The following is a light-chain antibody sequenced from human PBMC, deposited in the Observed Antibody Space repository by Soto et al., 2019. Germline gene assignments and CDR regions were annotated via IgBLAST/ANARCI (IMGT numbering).Light chain of an antibody. J-gene: IGLJ3*02. CDR2: EVT. CDR1: SSDVGAYNY. Sequence: QSALTHPPSASGSPGQSVTISCTATSSDVGAYNYVSWYQQHAGKAPKLVIYEVTKRPSGVPDRFSGSKSANTASLTVSGLQAEDEADYYCSSFASSNTWVFGGGTKVTVL. V-gene: IGLV2-8*01. CDR3: SSFASSNTWV.